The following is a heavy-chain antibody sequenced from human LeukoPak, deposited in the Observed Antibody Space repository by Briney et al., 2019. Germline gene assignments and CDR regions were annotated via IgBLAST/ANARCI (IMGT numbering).Heavy chain of an antibody. CDR2: ISYDESDK. Sequence: GGSLRLSCAASGFTVSSNYMSWVRQAPGKGLEWVAVISYDESDKYYADSVKGRFTISRDNSKSTLYLQMNSLRPEDTAVYYCAKGVVAATNAAYYGMDVWGQGTTVTVSS. V-gene: IGHV3-30*18. CDR1: GFTVSSNY. J-gene: IGHJ6*02. D-gene: IGHD2-15*01. CDR3: AKGVVAATNAAYYGMDV.